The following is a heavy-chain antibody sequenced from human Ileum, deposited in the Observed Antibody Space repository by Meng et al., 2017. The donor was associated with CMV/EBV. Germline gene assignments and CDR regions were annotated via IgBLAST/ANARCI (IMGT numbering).Heavy chain of an antibody. J-gene: IGHJ4*02. D-gene: IGHD6-6*01. CDR2: IHDSGST. CDR1: GDSLRSVHYY. V-gene: IGHV4-30-4*01. CDR3: ARVWGIAVRPLDY. Sequence: VQAQASGPGLVKPSQTLSLTCTGSGDSLRSVHYYWSWIRQTPGKGLEWIGHIHDSGSTYYNPSLQSRVTISVDTSKNQFSLKLSSVTAADTAVYYCARVWGIAVRPLDYWGQGTLVTVSS.